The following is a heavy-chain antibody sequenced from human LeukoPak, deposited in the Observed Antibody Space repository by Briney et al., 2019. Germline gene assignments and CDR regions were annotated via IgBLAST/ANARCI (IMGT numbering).Heavy chain of an antibody. J-gene: IGHJ4*02. V-gene: IGHV3-30*03. Sequence: GGSLRLSCAASGFTFNNYAMNWVRQVPGKGLEWVALISYDSKNKNYADSVRGRFTISRDNSKNTLYLQMNSLRVEDTAVYYCARVLDSDYWGQGTLVTVSS. D-gene: IGHD2-21*01. CDR3: ARVLDSDY. CDR2: ISYDSKNK. CDR1: GFTFNNYA.